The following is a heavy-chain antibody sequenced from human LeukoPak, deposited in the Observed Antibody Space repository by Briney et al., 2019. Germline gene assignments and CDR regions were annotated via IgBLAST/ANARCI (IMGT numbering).Heavy chain of an antibody. CDR2: IKGDESAR. CDR1: GFTFSTYW. CDR3: ARDVVESLDY. Sequence: GGSLRLSCAASGFTFSTYWMAWVRQAPGKGLEWVANIKGDESARHQADSVKGRFTISRDNTQNSVYLQMNNLRGDDTAVYYCARDVVESLDYWGQGTLVTVSS. J-gene: IGHJ4*02. V-gene: IGHV3-7*01.